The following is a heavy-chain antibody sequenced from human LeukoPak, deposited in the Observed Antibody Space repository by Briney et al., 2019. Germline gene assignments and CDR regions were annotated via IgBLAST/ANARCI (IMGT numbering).Heavy chain of an antibody. Sequence: PGGSLRLSCAASGFTFSSYWMHWVRQAPGKGLVWVSRLNSDGSSTVYADSVKGRFTISRDNAEIKLYLQMNSLRVEDTAVYYCARVALSQGLDAWGQGTLVTVSS. V-gene: IGHV3-74*01. CDR3: ARVALSQGLDA. CDR2: LNSDGSST. J-gene: IGHJ5*02. D-gene: IGHD3-10*01. CDR1: GFTFSSYW.